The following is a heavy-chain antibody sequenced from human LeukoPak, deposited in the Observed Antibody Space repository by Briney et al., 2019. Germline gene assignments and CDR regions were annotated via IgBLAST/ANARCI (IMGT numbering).Heavy chain of an antibody. V-gene: IGHV4-59*12. Sequence: SETLSLTCTVSGGSISSYYWSWIRQPPGKGLEWIGYIYYSGSTNYNPSLKSRVTISVDTSKNQFSLKLSSVTAADTAVYYCARSLRGVYGDYWGQGTLVTVSS. CDR3: ARSLRGVYGDY. D-gene: IGHD4-17*01. J-gene: IGHJ4*02. CDR1: GGSISSYY. CDR2: IYYSGST.